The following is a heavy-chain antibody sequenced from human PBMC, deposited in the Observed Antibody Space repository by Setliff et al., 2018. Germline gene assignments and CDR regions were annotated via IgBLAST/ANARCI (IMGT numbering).Heavy chain of an antibody. D-gene: IGHD2-15*01. CDR1: GITFSSYA. CDR3: ARASLGKFGSAVGYFHH. V-gene: IGHV3-74*01. Sequence: QTGGSLRLSCAASGITFSSYAMTWVRQAPGKGLEWVSGIHSDGTTTAYADSVRGRVTISRDNAKNTLYLQMNSLRADDTAVYYGARASLGKFGSAVGYFHHWGQGTLVTVSS. CDR2: IHSDGTTT. J-gene: IGHJ1*01.